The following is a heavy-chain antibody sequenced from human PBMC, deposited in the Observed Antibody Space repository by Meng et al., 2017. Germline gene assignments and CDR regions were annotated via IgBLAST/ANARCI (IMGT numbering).Heavy chain of an antibody. V-gene: IGHV4-39*07. D-gene: IGHD1-1*01. CDR3: ARDCINRGPATGTIDY. CDR2: IYYSGST. J-gene: IGHJ4*02. Sequence: SETLSLTCTVSGGSISSSSYYWGWIRQPPGKGLAWIGSIYYSGSTYYNPSLKSRVTISVDTSKNQFSLKLSSVTAADTAVYYCARDCINRGPATGTIDYWGQGTLVTVSS. CDR1: GGSISSSSYY.